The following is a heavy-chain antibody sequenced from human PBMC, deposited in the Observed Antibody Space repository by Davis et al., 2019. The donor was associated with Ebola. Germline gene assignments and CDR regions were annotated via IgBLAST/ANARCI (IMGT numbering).Heavy chain of an antibody. Sequence: PGGSLRLSCAASGFTFSNYGMNWVRQAPGKGLEWVSSISSSSSYIYQADSVKGRFTISRDNAKNSLYLQMKSLRAEDTAVYYCSKWGHGNSCHVDYWGQGTLVTVSS. J-gene: IGHJ4*02. CDR2: ISSSSSYI. V-gene: IGHV3-21*01. D-gene: IGHD6-13*01. CDR1: GFTFSNYG. CDR3: SKWGHGNSCHVDY.